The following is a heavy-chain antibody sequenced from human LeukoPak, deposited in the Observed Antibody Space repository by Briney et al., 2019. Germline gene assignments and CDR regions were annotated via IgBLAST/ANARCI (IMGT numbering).Heavy chain of an antibody. CDR2: IYYSDNM. CDR1: GGSISSSSYY. CDR3: ARDVGATPGYFDY. Sequence: SETLSLTCTVSGGSISSSSYYWGWVRQPPGKGLEWIGSIYYSDNMYYNPSLKSRVTISVDTSKNQFSLKLSSVTAADTAVYYCARDVGATPGYFDYWGQGTLVTVSS. D-gene: IGHD1-26*01. J-gene: IGHJ4*02. V-gene: IGHV4-39*07.